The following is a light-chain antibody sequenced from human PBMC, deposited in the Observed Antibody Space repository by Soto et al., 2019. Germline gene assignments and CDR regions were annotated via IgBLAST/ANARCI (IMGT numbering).Light chain of an antibody. CDR2: SND. CDR1: SSNIGSNT. V-gene: IGLV1-44*01. CDR3: AAWHDSLNGWV. Sequence: QPVLTQAPSASGTPGQRVTISCSGSSSNIGSNTVTWYQQVPGTAPKLLIYSNDQRPSGVPDRFSGSKSGTSASLAIAGLQSEDEADYYCAAWHDSLNGWVFGGGTKLTVL. J-gene: IGLJ3*02.